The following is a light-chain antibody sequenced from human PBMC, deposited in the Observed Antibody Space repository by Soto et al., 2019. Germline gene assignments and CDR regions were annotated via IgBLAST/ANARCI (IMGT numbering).Light chain of an antibody. CDR3: QSYDSSLSGLYV. CDR1: SSNIGAGYD. Sequence: QSVLTQPPSVSWAPGQRVTISCTGSSSNIGAGYDVHWYQQLPGTAPKLLIYGNSNRPSGVPDRFSGSKSGTSASLAITGLQAEDEADYYCQSYDSSLSGLYVFGTGTKATVL. CDR2: GNS. V-gene: IGLV1-40*01. J-gene: IGLJ1*01.